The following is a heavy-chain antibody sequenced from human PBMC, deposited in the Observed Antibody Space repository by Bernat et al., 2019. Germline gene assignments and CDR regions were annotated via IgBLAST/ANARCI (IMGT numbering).Heavy chain of an antibody. J-gene: IGHJ4*02. D-gene: IGHD3-3*01. Sequence: EVQLVESGEGLVQPGGSLRLSCAVSGFTFSSYVMHWVRQAPGKGPEYVSSISSNGANTYYADSVKGRFTISRDNSKNTLYLQMNSLRAEDTAVYYCAKADALYYDFWSGYSDRLVDYWGQGTLVTVSS. V-gene: IGHV3-64*02. CDR1: GFTFSSYV. CDR2: ISSNGANT. CDR3: AKADALYYDFWSGYSDRLVDY.